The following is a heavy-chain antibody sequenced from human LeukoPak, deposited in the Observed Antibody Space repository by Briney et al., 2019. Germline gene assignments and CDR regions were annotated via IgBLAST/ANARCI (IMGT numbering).Heavy chain of an antibody. V-gene: IGHV1-2*02. D-gene: IGHD4-11*01. Sequence: ASVKVSCKASGYTFTGYYMHWVRQAPGQGLEWMGWINPNSGGTNYEQKFQGRVTMTRDTCISPAYMELSRLRSDDTAVYYCARWHSNYDEENWFDPWGQGTLVTVSS. CDR3: ARWHSNYDEENWFDP. J-gene: IGHJ5*02. CDR1: GYTFTGYY. CDR2: INPNSGGT.